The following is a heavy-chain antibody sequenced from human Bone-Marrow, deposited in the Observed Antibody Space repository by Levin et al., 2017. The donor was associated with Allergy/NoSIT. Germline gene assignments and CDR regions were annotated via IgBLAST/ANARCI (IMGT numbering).Heavy chain of an antibody. J-gene: IGHJ4*02. D-gene: IGHD4-11*01. CDR1: GGSFSDYY. CDR3: ARGGMYKYPSDSNHVPPQFDY. Sequence: PSETLSLTCAVDGGSFSDYYWSWIRQPPGKGLEWIGEINHTGSTNYTPSLKSRVTISIDESKKHFSLKLNSVTAADTAVYFCARGGMYKYPSDSNHVPPQFDYWGQGTLVTVSS. V-gene: IGHV4-34*01. CDR2: INHTGST.